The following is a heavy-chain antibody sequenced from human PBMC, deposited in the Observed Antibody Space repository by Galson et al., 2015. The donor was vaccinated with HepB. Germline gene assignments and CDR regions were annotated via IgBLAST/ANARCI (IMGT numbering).Heavy chain of an antibody. J-gene: IGHJ6*03. CDR3: ARSPLRFLDWLPYYDYYYMDV. D-gene: IGHD3-3*01. Sequence: SVKVSCKASGYTFTDYVVNWVRQAPGQGLEWMGWVNTNTGKPTYAPGFAGRFVFSLDTSVTTAYLQISSLEPDDTAVYYCARSPLRFLDWLPYYDYYYMDVWGEGTTVTVSS. V-gene: IGHV7-4-1*02. CDR1: GYTFTDYV. CDR2: VNTNTGKP.